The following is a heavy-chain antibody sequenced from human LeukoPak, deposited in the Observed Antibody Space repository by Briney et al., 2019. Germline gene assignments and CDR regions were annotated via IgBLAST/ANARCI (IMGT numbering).Heavy chain of an antibody. CDR3: AREPFWSGYYPNLHFDY. D-gene: IGHD3-3*01. J-gene: IGHJ4*02. V-gene: IGHV4-61*08. Sequence: SETLSLTCTVSGGSISSGGYYWSWIRQHPGKGLEWIGYIYYSGSTNYNPSLKSRVTISVDTSKNQFSLKLSSVTAADTAVYYCAREPFWSGYYPNLHFDYWGQGTLVTVSS. CDR2: IYYSGST. CDR1: GGSISSGGYY.